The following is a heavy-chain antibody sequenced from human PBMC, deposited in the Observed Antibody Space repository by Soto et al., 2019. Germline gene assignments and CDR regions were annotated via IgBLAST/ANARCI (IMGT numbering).Heavy chain of an antibody. Sequence: QVQLVESGGGVVQPGRSLRLSCAASGFTFSSYAMHWVRQAPGKGLEWVAVISYDGSNKYYPDSVKGRFTISRDNSKKTLYLQMNSRRDEETAVYCCARDAYGSGRSDAFDIWGQGTMVTVSS. J-gene: IGHJ3*02. CDR1: GFTFSSYA. CDR3: ARDAYGSGRSDAFDI. V-gene: IGHV3-30-3*01. CDR2: ISYDGSNK. D-gene: IGHD3-10*01.